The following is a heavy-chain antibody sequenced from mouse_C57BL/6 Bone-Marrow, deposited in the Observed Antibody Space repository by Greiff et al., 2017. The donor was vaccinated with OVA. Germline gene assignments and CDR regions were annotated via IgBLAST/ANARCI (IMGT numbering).Heavy chain of an antibody. V-gene: IGHV5-17*01. J-gene: IGHJ3*01. CDR1: GFTFSDYG. D-gene: IGHD2-5*01. Sequence: EVQGVESGGGLVKPGGSLKLSCAASGFTFSDYGMHWVRQAPEKGLEWVAYISSGSSTIYSADTVKGRFTISRDNAKTTLFLQMTSLRSDDTAMYYGARWPYSNYAWCAYWGKGTLVTVSA. CDR2: ISSGSSTI. CDR3: ARWPYSNYAWCAY.